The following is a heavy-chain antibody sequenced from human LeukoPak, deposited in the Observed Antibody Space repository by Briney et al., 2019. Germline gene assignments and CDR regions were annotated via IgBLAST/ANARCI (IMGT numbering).Heavy chain of an antibody. CDR3: ARGLMVYAIGNDY. CDR2: ISYDGSNK. D-gene: IGHD2-8*01. CDR1: GFTSSSYA. J-gene: IGHJ4*02. V-gene: IGHV3-30-3*01. Sequence: GRSLRLSCAASGFTSSSYAMHWVRQAPGKGLEWVAVISYDGSNKYYADSVKGRFTISRDNAKNSLYLQMNSLRAEDTAVYYCARGLMVYAIGNDYWGQGTLVTVSS.